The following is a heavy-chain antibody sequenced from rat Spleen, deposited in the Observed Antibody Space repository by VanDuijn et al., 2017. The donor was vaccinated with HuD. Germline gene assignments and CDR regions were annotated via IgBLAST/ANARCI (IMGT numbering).Heavy chain of an antibody. CDR3: ARHGYGGYSGPFAY. D-gene: IGHD1-11*01. CDR2: ISTGGTTT. V-gene: IGHV5-25*01. Sequence: EVQLVESGGGLVQPGRSLKLSCAASGRTFSDYYMAWVRQAPTKGLEWVAYISTGGTTTYYRDSVKGRFTISRDDAKSFLYLQMDSLRSEDTATYHCARHGYGGYSGPFAYWGQGTLVTVSS. CDR1: GRTFSDYY. J-gene: IGHJ3*01.